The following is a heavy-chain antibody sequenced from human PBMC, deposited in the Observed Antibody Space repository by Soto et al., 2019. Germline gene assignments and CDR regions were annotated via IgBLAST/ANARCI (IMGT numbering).Heavy chain of an antibody. CDR2: IWYDGSNK. D-gene: IGHD1-26*01. J-gene: IGHJ4*02. Sequence: GGSLRLSCAASGFTFSSYGMHWVRQAPGKGLEWVAVIWYDGSNKYYADSVKGRFTISRDNSKNTLYLQMNSLRAEDTAVYYCARDQGGPPAFDYWGQGTLVTVYS. CDR1: GFTFSSYG. V-gene: IGHV3-33*01. CDR3: ARDQGGPPAFDY.